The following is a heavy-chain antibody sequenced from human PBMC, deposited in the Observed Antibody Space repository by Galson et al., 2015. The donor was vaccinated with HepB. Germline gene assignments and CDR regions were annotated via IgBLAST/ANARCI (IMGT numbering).Heavy chain of an antibody. CDR3: AKDEGFYGSGSYVFDY. J-gene: IGHJ4*02. V-gene: IGHV3-30*02. Sequence: SLRLSCAASGFTFSSYGMHWVRQAPGKGLEWVACIRYDGSNKYYADSVKGRFTISRDNSKDTLYLQMNSLRAEDTAVYYCAKDEGFYGSGSYVFDYWGQGTLVTVSS. CDR1: GFTFSSYG. CDR2: IRYDGSNK. D-gene: IGHD3-10*01.